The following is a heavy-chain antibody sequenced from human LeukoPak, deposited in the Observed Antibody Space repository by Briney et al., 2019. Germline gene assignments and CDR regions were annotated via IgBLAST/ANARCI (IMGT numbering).Heavy chain of an antibody. CDR1: GGSFTDYY. CDR2: INHSGNT. J-gene: IGHJ4*02. V-gene: IGHV4-34*01. Sequence: SKTLSLTCAVSGGSFTDYYWNWIRQSPGKGLEWIGEINHSGNTEFNPSLESRVTISVDTSKSQFSLKLNSMTAADTAVYWCASRASKRPLGYWGQGTLVTVSS. CDR3: ASRASKRPLGY. D-gene: IGHD3-16*01.